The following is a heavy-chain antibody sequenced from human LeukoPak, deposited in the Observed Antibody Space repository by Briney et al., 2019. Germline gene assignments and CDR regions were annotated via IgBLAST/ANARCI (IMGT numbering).Heavy chain of an antibody. CDR1: GFTVSSNY. Sequence: GGSLRLSCAASGFTVSSNYMSWVRQAPGKGLEWVSVIYSGGSTCYADSVKGRFTISRDNSKNTLYLQMNSLRAEDTAVYYCARIIAAAGADAFDIWGQGTMVTVSS. CDR3: ARIIAAAGADAFDI. CDR2: IYSGGST. J-gene: IGHJ3*02. V-gene: IGHV3-53*01. D-gene: IGHD6-13*01.